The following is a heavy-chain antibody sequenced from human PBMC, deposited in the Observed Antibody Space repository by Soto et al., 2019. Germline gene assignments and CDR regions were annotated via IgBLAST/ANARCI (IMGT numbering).Heavy chain of an antibody. Sequence: SETLSLTCTVSGGSIISGDWSGIRQPPGKGLEWIGYISYSGNTNYNPSLKSRVTMSVDTPKNQFSLRLSSVTTADTAVYYCAGLRGYAGSPVDYWGQGTLVPVSS. J-gene: IGHJ4*02. D-gene: IGHD2-15*01. CDR1: GGSIISGD. CDR2: ISYSGNT. CDR3: AGLRGYAGSPVDY. V-gene: IGHV4-59*01.